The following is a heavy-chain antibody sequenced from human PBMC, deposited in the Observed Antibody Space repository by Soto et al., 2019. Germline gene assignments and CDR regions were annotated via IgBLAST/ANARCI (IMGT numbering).Heavy chain of an antibody. CDR2: LNAGSANT. J-gene: IGHJ4*02. Sequence: QVQLVQSGADVKKPGASVKFSCKASVYTFTTHAVHWVRQAPGQSLEWMGWLNAGSANTRYAQKFKGRVTITRDTSASPAYTELSSLSSEDTAVYYCATNIVGTSPFSYCGQGALVTVSS. V-gene: IGHV1-3*01. CDR3: ATNIVGTSPFSY. CDR1: VYTFTTHA. D-gene: IGHD1-26*01.